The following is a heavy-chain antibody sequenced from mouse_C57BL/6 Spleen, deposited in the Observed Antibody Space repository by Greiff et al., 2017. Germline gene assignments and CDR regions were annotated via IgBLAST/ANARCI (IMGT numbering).Heavy chain of an antibody. D-gene: IGHD2-4*01. CDR3: IRADDYDGFAY. Sequence: EVMLVESGGGLVQPGGSMKLSCAASGFTFSDAWMDWVRQSPEKGLEWVAEIRNKANTHATYYAESVKGRFTISRDDSKSSVYLQMNSLRAEDTGSYYCIRADDYDGFAYWGQGTLVTVSA. CDR2: IRNKANTHAT. CDR1: GFTFSDAW. V-gene: IGHV6-6*01. J-gene: IGHJ3*01.